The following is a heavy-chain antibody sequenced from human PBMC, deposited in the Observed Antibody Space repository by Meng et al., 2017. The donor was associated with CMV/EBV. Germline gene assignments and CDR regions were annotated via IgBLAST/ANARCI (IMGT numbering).Heavy chain of an antibody. Sequence: GEPLKISCAASGFTFSDYYMSWIRQAPGKGLEWVSYISSSGSTIYYADSVKGRFTISRDNAKNSLYLQMNSLRAEDTAVYYCARDRAGAAGSTGYYGMDVWGQGTTVTVSS. D-gene: IGHD6-19*01. CDR1: GFTFSDYY. V-gene: IGHV3-11*01. CDR3: ARDRAGAAGSTGYYGMDV. J-gene: IGHJ6*02. CDR2: ISSSGSTI.